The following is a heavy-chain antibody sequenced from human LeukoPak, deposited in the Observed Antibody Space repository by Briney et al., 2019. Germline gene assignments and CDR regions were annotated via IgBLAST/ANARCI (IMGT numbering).Heavy chain of an antibody. Sequence: SETLSLTCTVSGGSISSYYWSWIRQPPGKGLEWIGYIYYSGSTNYNPSLKSRVTISVDTSKNQFSLKLSSVTAADTVVYYCVRIWAGYYDSRGAFDIGGQGRMVTVSS. CDR2: IYYSGST. V-gene: IGHV4-59*01. CDR3: VRIWAGYYDSRGAFDI. D-gene: IGHD3-22*01. CDR1: GGSISSYY. J-gene: IGHJ3*02.